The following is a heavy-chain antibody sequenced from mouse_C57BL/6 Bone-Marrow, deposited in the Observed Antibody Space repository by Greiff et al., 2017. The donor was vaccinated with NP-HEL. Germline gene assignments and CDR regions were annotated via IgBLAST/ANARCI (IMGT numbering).Heavy chain of an antibody. CDR2: INSDGGST. V-gene: IGHV5-2*01. D-gene: IGHD1-1*01. J-gene: IGHJ3*01. CDR3: ARRDYYGSKGFPFAY. Sequence: EVQRVESGGGLVQPGESLKLSCESNEYEFPSHDMSWVRKTPEKRLELVAAINSDGGSTYYPDTMERRFIISRDNTKKTLYLQMSSLRSEDTALYYCARRDYYGSKGFPFAYWGQGTLVTVSA. CDR1: EYEFPSHD.